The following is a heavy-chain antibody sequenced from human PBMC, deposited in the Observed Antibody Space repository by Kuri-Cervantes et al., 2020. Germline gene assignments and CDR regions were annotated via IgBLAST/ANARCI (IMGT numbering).Heavy chain of an antibody. CDR2: IYYSGST. CDR3: ARSTESGVGY. J-gene: IGHJ4*02. CDR1: GGSISSDN. V-gene: IGHV4-59*01. D-gene: IGHD7-27*01. Sequence: SETLSLTCTVSGGSISSDNWSWIRQPPGKGLEWIGYIYYSGSTNYNPSLKSRVTISVDTSKNQFSLKLSPVTAADTAVYYCARSTESGVGYWGQGTMVTVSS.